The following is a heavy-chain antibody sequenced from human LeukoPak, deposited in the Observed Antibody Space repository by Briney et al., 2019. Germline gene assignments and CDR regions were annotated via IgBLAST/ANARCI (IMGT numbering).Heavy chain of an antibody. J-gene: IGHJ4*02. Sequence: PGGSLRLSCDGSGFTFSTYAIHWVRQAPGKGLEWVAVISYDGSNKYYADSVKGRFTISRDNSKNTLYLQMNSLRAEDTAVYYCARDRYDILTGYYPRKPIFDYWGQGTLVTVSS. CDR2: ISYDGSNK. D-gene: IGHD3-9*01. V-gene: IGHV3-30*04. CDR3: ARDRYDILTGYYPRKPIFDY. CDR1: GFTFSTYA.